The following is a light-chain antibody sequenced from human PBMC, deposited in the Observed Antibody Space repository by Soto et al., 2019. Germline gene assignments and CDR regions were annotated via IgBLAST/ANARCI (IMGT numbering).Light chain of an antibody. V-gene: IGLV2-14*01. CDR3: SSHTSGSTRV. J-gene: IGLJ1*01. Sequence: QSVLTQPASVSGSPGQSIAISCTGTSSDVGGYDYVSWYQQHPDKAPELMIYEVTKRPSGVSNRFSGSKSGNTASLTISGLQPEDEADYYCSSHTSGSTRVFGSGTKVTVL. CDR1: SSDVGGYDY. CDR2: EVT.